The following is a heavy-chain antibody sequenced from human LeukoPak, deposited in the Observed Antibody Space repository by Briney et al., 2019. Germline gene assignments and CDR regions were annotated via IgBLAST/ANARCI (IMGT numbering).Heavy chain of an antibody. CDR1: GDSISSSAYY. CDR2: IDYSRST. D-gene: IGHD3-10*01. J-gene: IGHJ4*02. CDR3: ARALPIYGSGSYYLDY. Sequence: PSETLSLTCTVSGDSISSSAYYWGWIRQPPGKGLEWIGSIDYSRSTYYNPSLKSRVTISVDTSKNQFSLKLSSVTAADTAVYYCARALPIYGSGSYYLDYWGQGTLVTVSS. V-gene: IGHV4-39*07.